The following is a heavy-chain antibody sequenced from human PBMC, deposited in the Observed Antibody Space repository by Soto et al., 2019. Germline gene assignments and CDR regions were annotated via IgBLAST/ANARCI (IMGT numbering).Heavy chain of an antibody. CDR3: ARIVLGGLLRNDWFDP. CDR1: GFSLSTSGMC. Sequence: SGPTLVNPTQTLTLTCTFSGFSLSTSGMCVSWIRQPPGKALEWLALIDWDDDKYYSTSLKTRLTISKDTSKNQVVLTMTNMDPVDTATYYCARIVLGGLLRNDWFDPWGQGTLVTVSS. J-gene: IGHJ5*02. D-gene: IGHD3-10*01. CDR2: IDWDDDK. V-gene: IGHV2-70*01.